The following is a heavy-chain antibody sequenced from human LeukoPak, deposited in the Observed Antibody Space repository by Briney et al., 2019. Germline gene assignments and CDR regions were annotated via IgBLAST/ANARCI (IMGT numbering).Heavy chain of an antibody. CDR1: GGTFSSYA. CDR2: IIPIFGTA. CDR3: ARDLGYCSSTSCYPDDY. V-gene: IGHV1-69*05. Sequence: SVKVSCKASGGTFSSYAISWVRQAPGQGLEWMGGIIPIFGTANYAQKFQGRVTITTDESTSTAYMELSSLRSEDTAVYYCARDLGYCSSTSCYPDDYWGQGTLVTVSS. D-gene: IGHD2-2*01. J-gene: IGHJ4*02.